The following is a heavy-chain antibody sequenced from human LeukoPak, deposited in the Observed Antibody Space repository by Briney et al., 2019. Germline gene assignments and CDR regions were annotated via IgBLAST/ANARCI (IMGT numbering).Heavy chain of an antibody. Sequence: GRSLRLPCAASGFTFADYAMHWVRHAPGKGLGWGSDFCWNSGSIGYADSVKGRFTISRDNAKNSLYLQMNSLRAEDTAVYYCAKELRLWGYDNTFDYWGQGTLVTVSS. V-gene: IGHV3-9*01. CDR1: GFTFADYA. D-gene: IGHD4/OR15-4a*01. CDR2: FCWNSGSI. J-gene: IGHJ4*02. CDR3: AKELRLWGYDNTFDY.